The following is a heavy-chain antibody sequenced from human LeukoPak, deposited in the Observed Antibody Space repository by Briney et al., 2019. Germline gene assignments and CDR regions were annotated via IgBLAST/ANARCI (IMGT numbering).Heavy chain of an antibody. J-gene: IGHJ6*02. D-gene: IGHD3-22*01. CDR2: ISYDGRKE. V-gene: IGHV3-30*04. Sequence: PGRSLRLSCAASGFTFSSYAMHWVRQAPGKGLEWMTIISYDGRKESYADSVKGRFTISRDKSKNTLYLQMNSLRAEDTALYYCAREGLDYFYGLDVWGQGTTVTVSS. CDR3: AREGLDYFYGLDV. CDR1: GFTFSSYA.